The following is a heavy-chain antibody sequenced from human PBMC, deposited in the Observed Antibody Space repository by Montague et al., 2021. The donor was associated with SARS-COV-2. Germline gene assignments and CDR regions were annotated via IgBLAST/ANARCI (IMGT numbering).Heavy chain of an antibody. CDR3: AKRRLQEDYFDF. CDR1: GDSVSSSDHY. D-gene: IGHD4-11*01. CDR2: AYYSGYT. Sequence: SETLSLTCTVSGDSVSSSDHYWGWIRQPPGKGLEWLGIAYYSGYTYYNPSVKGRVTISIDASKNQFSLKLNSLTATDTAIYHCAKRRLQEDYFDFWGQGTLLTVSS. V-gene: IGHV4-39*01. J-gene: IGHJ4*02.